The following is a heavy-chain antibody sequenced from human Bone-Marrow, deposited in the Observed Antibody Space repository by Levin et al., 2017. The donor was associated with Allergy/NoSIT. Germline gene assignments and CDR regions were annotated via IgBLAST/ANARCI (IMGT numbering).Heavy chain of an antibody. Sequence: GASVKVSCKASGGTFKNLGLSWVRLAPGQGPEWVGGVMPLIHTPEYAQRFQGRVTITADDSTSTFYLELYSLRSDDTAVYYCARDPPSPWGQGTLVTVSS. J-gene: IGHJ5*02. V-gene: IGHV1-69*13. CDR3: ARDPPSP. CDR2: VMPLIHTP. CDR1: GGTFKNLG.